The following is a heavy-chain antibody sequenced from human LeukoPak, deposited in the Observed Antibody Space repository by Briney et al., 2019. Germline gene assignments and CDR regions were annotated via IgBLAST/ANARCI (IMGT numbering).Heavy chain of an antibody. Sequence: GGSLRLSCVASGFAFSDHYMDWVRQAPGKGLEWVARIRKKVNGYTTEYATSVKGRFSISRGDSENSLYLQMSSLRVDDTAVYEWARGHSREWRDIDCWGQPSLVTVSS. CDR2: IRKKVNGYTT. V-gene: IGHV3-72*01. D-gene: IGHD6-13*01. J-gene: IGHJ4*02. CDR1: GFAFSDHY. CDR3: ARGHSREWRDIDC.